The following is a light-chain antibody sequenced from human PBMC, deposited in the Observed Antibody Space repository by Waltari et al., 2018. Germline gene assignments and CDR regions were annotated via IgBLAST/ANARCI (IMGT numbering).Light chain of an antibody. CDR3: QQRRDRPLT. V-gene: IGKV3-11*01. J-gene: IGKJ4*01. Sequence: IVLTQSPAILSLSLGERASFSCRASQSVTNYLAWYQQKPGQAPRLLIYDTSNRATSIPATFSGSDFETDFTLTISSLVPEDFAVYYCQQRRDRPLTFGGGTKVEIK. CDR1: QSVTNY. CDR2: DTS.